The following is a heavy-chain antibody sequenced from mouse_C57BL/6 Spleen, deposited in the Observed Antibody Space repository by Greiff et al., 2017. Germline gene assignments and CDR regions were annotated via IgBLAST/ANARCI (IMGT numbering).Heavy chain of an antibody. J-gene: IGHJ3*01. Sequence: VQLKESGGGLVKPGGSLKLSCAASGFTFSDYGMHWVRQAPEKGLEWVAYISSGSSTIYYAATVKGRFTISRDNAKNTLFLQMTSLRSEDTAMYYCARPDYYGSLFAYWGQGTLVTVSA. V-gene: IGHV5-17*01. CDR2: ISSGSSTI. CDR3: ARPDYYGSLFAY. D-gene: IGHD1-1*01. CDR1: GFTFSDYG.